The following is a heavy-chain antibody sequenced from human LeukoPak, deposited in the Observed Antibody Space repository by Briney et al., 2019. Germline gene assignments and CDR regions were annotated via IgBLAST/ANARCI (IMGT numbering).Heavy chain of an antibody. CDR3: VRDMDA. CDR1: GFTFSRYG. CDR2: ISYDGSTK. V-gene: IGHV3-30*03. Sequence: GGSLRLSCAASGFTFSRYGMHWVRQAPGKGLDWVAVISYDGSTKYYADSVKGRFTISRDNSKNTLYLQMNSLRAEDTAVYFCVRDMDAWAQGTTVSVSS. J-gene: IGHJ6*02.